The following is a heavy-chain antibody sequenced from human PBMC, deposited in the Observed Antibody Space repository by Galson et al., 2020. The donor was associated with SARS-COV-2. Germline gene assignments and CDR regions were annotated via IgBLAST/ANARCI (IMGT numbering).Heavy chain of an antibody. CDR3: SRIIVTAYYFSYMDV. CDR1: GGSISSGGYY. CDR2: IFHSGYT. J-gene: IGHJ6*03. D-gene: IGHD2-21*02. Sequence: SETLSLTCTVSGGSISSGGYYWSWIRQHPGKGLEWIGEIFHSGYTNYNPSLKSRVTMSVDTSKNQFSLKLSSVTAADTALYYCSRIIVTAYYFSYMDVWGKGTTVTVSS. V-gene: IGHV4-31*03.